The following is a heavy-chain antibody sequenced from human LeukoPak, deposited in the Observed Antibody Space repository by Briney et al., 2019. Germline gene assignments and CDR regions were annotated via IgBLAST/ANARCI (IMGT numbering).Heavy chain of an antibody. D-gene: IGHD3-16*01. CDR2: ISSSSSYI. J-gene: IGHJ4*02. CDR3: ASDWGISYYFDY. Sequence: GGSLRLSCAASGFTFSSYSMNWVRQAPGKGLEWVSSISSSSSYIYYADSVKGRFTISRDNAKNSLYLQMNSLRAEDTAVYYCASDWGISYYFDYWGQGTLVTVSS. V-gene: IGHV3-21*01. CDR1: GFTFSSYS.